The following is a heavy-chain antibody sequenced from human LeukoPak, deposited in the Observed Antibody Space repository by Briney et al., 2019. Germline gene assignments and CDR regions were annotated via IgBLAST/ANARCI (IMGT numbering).Heavy chain of an antibody. J-gene: IGHJ3*01. V-gene: IGHV3-7*01. D-gene: IGHD3-10*01. Sequence: PGGSLRLSCAASGFTFSSYWMSWVRQAPGKGLEWVANIKQDGSEKYYVDSVKGRFTISRDNAKNSLYLQMNSLRAEDTAVYYCARDGLELWFGELFSDAFDFCGQGAMVTVSS. CDR1: GFTFSSYW. CDR3: ARDGLELWFGELFSDAFDF. CDR2: IKQDGSEK.